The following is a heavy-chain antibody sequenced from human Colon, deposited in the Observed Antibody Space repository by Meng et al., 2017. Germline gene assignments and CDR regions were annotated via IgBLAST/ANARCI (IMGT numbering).Heavy chain of an antibody. CDR2: IDHFGIS. CDR3: ATGLRHGDWFDP. J-gene: IGHJ5*02. CDR1: GGSFSGFY. D-gene: IGHD4-17*01. V-gene: IGHV4-34*02. Sequence: QVQIKQEVAGLFKPSETLSRPCAVAGGSFSGFYWGWIRQPPGKGLEWIGEIDHFGISNYNSSLKGRLTMSVDTSKKQISLTLTSVTAADTVVYYCATGLRHGDWFDPWGPGTLVTVSS.